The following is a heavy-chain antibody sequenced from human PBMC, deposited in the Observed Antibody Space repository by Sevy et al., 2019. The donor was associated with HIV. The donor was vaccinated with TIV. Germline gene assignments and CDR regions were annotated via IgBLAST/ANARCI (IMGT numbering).Heavy chain of an antibody. CDR2: IKQDGSEK. Sequence: GGCLRLSCAASGFTFSSYWMSWVRQAPGKGLEWVANIKQDGSEKYYVDSVKGRFTISRDNAKNSLYLQMNSLSAEDTAVYYSARDYDSSGYYYISSILDAFDIWGQGTMVTVSS. CDR3: ARDYDSSGYYYISSILDAFDI. J-gene: IGHJ3*02. V-gene: IGHV3-7*01. CDR1: GFTFSSYW. D-gene: IGHD3-22*01.